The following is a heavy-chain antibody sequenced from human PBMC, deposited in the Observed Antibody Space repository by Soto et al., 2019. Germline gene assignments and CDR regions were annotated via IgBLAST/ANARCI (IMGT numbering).Heavy chain of an antibody. V-gene: IGHV1-18*04. CDR2: ISAYNGNT. D-gene: IGHD2-8*01. CDR3: ARVYCTNGVCYFIMDV. CDR1: GYTFTSYG. Sequence: SVKVSCKASGYTFTSYGISWVRQAPVQGLEWMGWISAYNGNTNYAQKLQGRVTMTTDTSTSTTYMELRSLRSDDTAVYYCARVYCTNGVCYFIMDVWGQGTTVTVSS. J-gene: IGHJ6*02.